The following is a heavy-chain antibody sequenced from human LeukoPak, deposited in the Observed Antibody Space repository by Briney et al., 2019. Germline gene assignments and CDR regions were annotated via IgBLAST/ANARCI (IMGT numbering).Heavy chain of an antibody. Sequence: SETLSLTCAVYGGSFSGYYWSWIRQPPGKGLEWIGYIYYSGSTNYNPSLKSRVTISVDTSKNQFSLKLSSVTAADTAVYYCVVGTTSSDYWGQGTLVTVSS. CDR1: GGSFSGYY. CDR3: VVGTTSSDY. CDR2: IYYSGST. J-gene: IGHJ4*02. V-gene: IGHV4-59*08. D-gene: IGHD2-21*01.